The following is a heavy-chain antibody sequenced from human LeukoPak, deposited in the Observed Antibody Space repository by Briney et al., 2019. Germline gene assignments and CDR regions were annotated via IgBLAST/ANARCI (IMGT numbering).Heavy chain of an antibody. CDR2: IYYSGST. CDR1: GGSISSGGYY. J-gene: IGHJ4*02. D-gene: IGHD6-13*01. Sequence: SETLSLTCTVSGGSISSGGYYWSWIRQHPGKGLEWIGYIYYSGSTYYNPSLKSRVTISVDTSKNQFSLKLSSVTAADTAVYYCARAYSSSWYGRGYYFDYWGQGTLVTVSP. CDR3: ARAYSSSWYGRGYYFDY. V-gene: IGHV4-31*03.